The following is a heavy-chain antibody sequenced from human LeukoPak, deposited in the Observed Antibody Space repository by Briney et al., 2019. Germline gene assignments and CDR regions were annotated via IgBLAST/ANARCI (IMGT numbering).Heavy chain of an antibody. V-gene: IGHV3-21*01. Sequence: GGSLRLSCAASGFTFSSYTMNWVRQAPGKGLEWVSSISSSSSYIYYADSVKGRFTTSRDNSKNTVYLQMNSLRPEDTAVYYCARDRGPGWFGPWGQGTLVTVSS. CDR1: GFTFSSYT. CDR2: ISSSSSYI. J-gene: IGHJ5*02. D-gene: IGHD3-10*01. CDR3: ARDRGPGWFGP.